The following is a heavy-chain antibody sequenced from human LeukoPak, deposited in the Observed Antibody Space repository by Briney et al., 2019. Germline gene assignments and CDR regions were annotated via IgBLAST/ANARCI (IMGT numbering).Heavy chain of an antibody. D-gene: IGHD3-10*01. Sequence: SETLSLTCAVYGGSFSGYYWSWIRQPPGKGLEWIGYIYYSGSTNYNPSLKSRVTISVDTSKNQFSLKLSSVTAADTAVYYCARDRGKLWFGELYAFDIWGQGTMVTVSS. CDR2: IYYSGST. V-gene: IGHV4-59*01. J-gene: IGHJ3*02. CDR3: ARDRGKLWFGELYAFDI. CDR1: GGSFSGYY.